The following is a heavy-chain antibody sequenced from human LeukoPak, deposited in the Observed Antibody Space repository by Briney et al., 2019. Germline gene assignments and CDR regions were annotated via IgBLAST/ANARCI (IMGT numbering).Heavy chain of an antibody. D-gene: IGHD6-13*01. CDR1: GYSISNGYC. Sequence: PSETLSLTCTVSGYSISNGYCWGWIRQSPGKGLEWIGCLYYSGRTSDNPSLKSRVQISADKSISTAYLQWSSLKASDTAMYYCAVRGQQLGYYFDYWGQGTLVTVSS. J-gene: IGHJ4*02. CDR3: AVRGQQLGYYFDY. CDR2: LYYSGRT. V-gene: IGHV4-38-2*02.